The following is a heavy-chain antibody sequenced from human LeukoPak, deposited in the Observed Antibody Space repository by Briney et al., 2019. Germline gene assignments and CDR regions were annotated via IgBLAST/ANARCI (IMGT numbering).Heavy chain of an antibody. CDR3: ARDGGGYSGYDSQRYFDY. Sequence: ASVKVSCKASGYTFTSYYMHWVRQAPGQGLEWMGIINPSDGSTNYAQKFQGRVTMTRDMSTSTAYMELRSLRSDDTAVYYCARDGGGYSGYDSQRYFDYWGQGTLVTVSS. CDR2: INPSDGST. J-gene: IGHJ4*02. CDR1: GYTFTSYY. D-gene: IGHD5-12*01. V-gene: IGHV1-46*01.